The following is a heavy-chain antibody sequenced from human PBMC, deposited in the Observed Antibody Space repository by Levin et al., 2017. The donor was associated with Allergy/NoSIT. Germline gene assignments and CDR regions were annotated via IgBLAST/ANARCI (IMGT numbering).Heavy chain of an antibody. CDR1: GGSITNYY. CDR2: IYTSGNT. Sequence: SETLSLTCSVSGGSITNYYWSWVRQPAGKELEWIGRIYTSGNTDYNPSLQSRVTMSVDTSKNQFSLHLTSVTAADTAVYYCAREHKDYDGDGYYYNYWGRGTLVTVSS. V-gene: IGHV4-4*07. J-gene: IGHJ4*02. CDR3: AREHKDYDGDGYYYNY. D-gene: IGHD3-22*01.